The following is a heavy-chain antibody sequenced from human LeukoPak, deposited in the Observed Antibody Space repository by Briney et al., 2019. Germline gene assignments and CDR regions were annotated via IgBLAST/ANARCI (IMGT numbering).Heavy chain of an antibody. CDR3: AKTVVRYSSSWYGTNWFDP. D-gene: IGHD6-13*01. J-gene: IGHJ5*02. CDR2: ISGSGGST. CDR1: RFTFSSYA. V-gene: IGHV3-23*01. Sequence: GGSLRLSCAASRFTFSSYAMSWVRQAPGKGLEWVSAISGSGGSTYYADSVKGRFTISRDNSKNTLYLQMNSLRAEDTAVYYCAKTVVRYSSSWYGTNWFDPWGQGTLVTVSS.